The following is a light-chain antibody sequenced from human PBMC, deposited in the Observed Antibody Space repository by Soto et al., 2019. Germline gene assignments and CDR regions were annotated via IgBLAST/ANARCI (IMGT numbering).Light chain of an antibody. Sequence: DVQMTQSPSTVSASVGDTVTITCRARQSIGDSLAWYHQKPGKGPKVLIYRASSLLSGVPSRFSGSGAGTEFTLTISRLQPDDFGTYYCQQYHTYSLTFGQGTKVEIK. CDR3: QQYHTYSLT. CDR2: RAS. V-gene: IGKV1-5*03. CDR1: QSIGDS. J-gene: IGKJ1*01.